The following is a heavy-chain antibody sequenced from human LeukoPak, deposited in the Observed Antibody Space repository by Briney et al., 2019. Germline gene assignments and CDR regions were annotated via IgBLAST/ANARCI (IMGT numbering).Heavy chain of an antibody. CDR1: GFTFSNYN. CDR2: ITSSGTYI. D-gene: IGHD1-26*01. Sequence: GGSLRLSCAASGFTFSNYNMNWVRQAPGKAMEWVSSITSSGTYIFYADSVKGRFTISRDNAKNSLYLQMDSLKTEDTAVYYCTTAGSGWRELLPGDKFDYWGQGTLVTVSS. CDR3: TTAGSGWRELLPGDKFDY. J-gene: IGHJ4*02. V-gene: IGHV3-21*03.